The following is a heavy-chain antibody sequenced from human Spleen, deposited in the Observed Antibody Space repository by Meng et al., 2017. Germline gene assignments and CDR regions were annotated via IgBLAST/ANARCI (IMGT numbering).Heavy chain of an antibody. V-gene: IGHV5-51*01. J-gene: IGHJ4*02. CDR1: GYSFTTYW. CDR3: ARLGTTSYYY. Sequence: GASLKISCKGSGYSFTTYWIGWVRQMPGKGLEWMGMIYPGDSDTRYSPSFQGQVTFSADKSIDTAYLQWSSLKASDTAMYYCARLGTTSYYYWGQGTLVTVSS. CDR2: IYPGDSDT. D-gene: IGHD2-2*01.